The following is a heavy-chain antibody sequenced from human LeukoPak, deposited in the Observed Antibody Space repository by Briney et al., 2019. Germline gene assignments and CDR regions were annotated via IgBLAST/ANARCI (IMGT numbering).Heavy chain of an antibody. CDR1: GGSISNNNYY. Sequence: SETLSLTCTVSGGSISNNNYYWAWIRQPPGKGLECIGSIYYSGSPSYNPSLKSRVTISVDTSKNQFSLRLSPVTAADTAVYYCATWRTAKTGFDYWGQGTLVTVSS. CDR3: ATWRTAKTGFDY. D-gene: IGHD1-1*01. V-gene: IGHV4-39*01. J-gene: IGHJ4*02. CDR2: IYYSGSP.